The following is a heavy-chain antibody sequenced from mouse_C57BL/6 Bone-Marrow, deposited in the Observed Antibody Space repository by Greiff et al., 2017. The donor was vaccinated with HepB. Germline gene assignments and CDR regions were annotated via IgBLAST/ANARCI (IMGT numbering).Heavy chain of an antibody. CDR3: ARRETGYFDY. V-gene: IGHV1-85*01. J-gene: IGHJ2*01. CDR2: IYPRDGST. CDR1: GYTFTSYD. D-gene: IGHD4-1*01. Sequence: QVQLKESGPELVKPGASVKLSCKASGYTFTSYDINWVKRRPGQGLEWIGWIYPRDGSTKYNEKFKGKATLTVDTSSSTAYMELHSLTSEDSAVYFCARRETGYFDYWGQGTTLTVSS.